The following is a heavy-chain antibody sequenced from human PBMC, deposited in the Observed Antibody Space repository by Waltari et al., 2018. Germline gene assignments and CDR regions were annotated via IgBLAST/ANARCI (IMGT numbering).Heavy chain of an antibody. J-gene: IGHJ6*02. CDR3: AIEPWQAGYYYGMDV. CDR1: GGTFSSYA. V-gene: IGHV1-69*01. Sequence: QVQLVQSGAEVKKPGSSVKVSCKASGGTFSSYAISWVRQAPGQGLEWLGGIIPSFGTANYAQKFQGRVTITADESTSTAYRELSSLRSEDTAVYYCAIEPWQAGYYYGMDVWGQGTTVTVSS. CDR2: IIPSFGTA.